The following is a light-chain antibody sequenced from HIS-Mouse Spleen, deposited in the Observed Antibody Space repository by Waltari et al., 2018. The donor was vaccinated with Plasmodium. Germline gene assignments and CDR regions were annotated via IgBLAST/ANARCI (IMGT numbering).Light chain of an antibody. J-gene: IGLJ1*01. CDR2: DVS. V-gene: IGLV2-14*03. CDR3: QVWDSSSDHYV. Sequence: QSALTQPASVSGSPGQSITISCTGTSSDVGGYNTVAWYQQHQGKAPKLMIYDVSNRPSGVSNRFSGSKSGNTASLTISRVEAGDEADYYCQVWDSSSDHYVFGTGTKLTVL. CDR1: SSDVGGYNT.